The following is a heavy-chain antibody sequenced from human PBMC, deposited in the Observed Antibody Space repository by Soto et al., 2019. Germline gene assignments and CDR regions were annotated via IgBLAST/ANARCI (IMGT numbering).Heavy chain of an antibody. J-gene: IGHJ6*02. V-gene: IGHV1-18*01. Sequence: GPSVKVSCKASGYTFTSYGISWVRQAPGQGLEWMGWISAYNGNTNYAQKLQGRVTMTTDTSTSTAYMELRSLRSDDTAVYYCARGGALAGKQTPPYYYYGMDVWGQGTTVTVSS. CDR2: ISAYNGNT. CDR3: ARGGALAGKQTPPYYYYGMDV. D-gene: IGHD6-19*01. CDR1: GYTFTSYG.